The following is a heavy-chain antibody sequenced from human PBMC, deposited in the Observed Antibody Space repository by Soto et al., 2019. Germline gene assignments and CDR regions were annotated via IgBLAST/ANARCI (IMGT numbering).Heavy chain of an antibody. D-gene: IGHD1-26*01. J-gene: IGHJ5*02. CDR3: ARDRRVGATEGNWFDP. CDR1: GGSISSYY. CDR2: IYYSGSP. V-gene: IGHV4-59*12. Sequence: SETLSLTCSVSGGSISSYYWSWIRQPPGKGLEWIGYIYYSGSPNYSPSLESRVTISEDTSKNQFSLKLSSVTAADTAVYYCARDRRVGATEGNWFDPWGQGTLVTVSS.